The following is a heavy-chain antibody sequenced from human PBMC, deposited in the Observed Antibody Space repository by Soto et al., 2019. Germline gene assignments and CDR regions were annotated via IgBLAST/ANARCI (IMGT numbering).Heavy chain of an antibody. CDR1: GFTFSGYW. V-gene: IGHV3-74*01. CDR2: IDGDGSRT. D-gene: IGHD1-1*01. CDR3: ARELASYNDY. Sequence: EVQLVESGGGLVQPGGSLRLSCAASGFTFSGYWMHWVRQAPGKGLVWVSRIDGDGSRTNYADSVKGRFTISRDNAKNTLYLQMNSLRAEDTAEYYCARELASYNDYWGQGTLVTVSS. J-gene: IGHJ4*02.